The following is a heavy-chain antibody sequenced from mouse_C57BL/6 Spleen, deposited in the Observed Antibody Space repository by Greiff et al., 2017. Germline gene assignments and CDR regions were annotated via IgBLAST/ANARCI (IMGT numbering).Heavy chain of an antibody. CDR1: GYSITSGYY. CDR2: ISYDGSN. CDR3: ATTVLDYAMDY. J-gene: IGHJ4*01. D-gene: IGHD1-1*01. V-gene: IGHV3-6*01. Sequence: ESGPGLVKPSQPLSLTCSVTGYSITSGYYWNWIRQFPGNKLEWMGYISYDGSNNYNPSLKNRISITRDTSKNQFFLKLNSVTTEDTATYYSATTVLDYAMDYWGQGTSVTVSS.